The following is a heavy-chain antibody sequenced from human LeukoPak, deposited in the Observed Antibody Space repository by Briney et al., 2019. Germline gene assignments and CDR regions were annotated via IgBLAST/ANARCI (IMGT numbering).Heavy chain of an antibody. CDR1: GGSISSGGYY. V-gene: IGHV4-31*03. CDR3: ARTIAVAGRNDAFDI. D-gene: IGHD6-19*01. J-gene: IGHJ3*02. Sequence: PSETLSLTCTVSGGSISSGGYYWSWIRQHPGKGLEWIGYIYYSGSTYYNPSLKSRVTISVDTSKNQFSLKLSSVTAADTAVYYCARTIAVAGRNDAFDIWGQGTMVTVSS. CDR2: IYYSGST.